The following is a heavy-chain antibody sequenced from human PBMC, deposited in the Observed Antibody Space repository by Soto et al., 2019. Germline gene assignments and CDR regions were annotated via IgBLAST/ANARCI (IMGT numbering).Heavy chain of an antibody. V-gene: IGHV1-8*01. D-gene: IGHD3-10*01. Sequence: ASVKVSCKASGYTFTSYDINWVRQATGQGLEWMGWMNPNSGNTGYAQKFQGRVTMTRNTSISTAYMELSSLRSEDTAVYYCARVRTYYYGSGSYRAYGYWGQGTLVTV. J-gene: IGHJ4*02. CDR2: MNPNSGNT. CDR3: ARVRTYYYGSGSYRAYGY. CDR1: GYTFTSYD.